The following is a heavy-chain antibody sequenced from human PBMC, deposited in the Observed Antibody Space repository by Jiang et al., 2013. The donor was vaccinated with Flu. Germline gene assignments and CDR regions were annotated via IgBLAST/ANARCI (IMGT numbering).Heavy chain of an antibody. Sequence: GLVKPSETLSLTCAVYGGSFSGYYWSWIRQPPGKGLEWIGEIDHSGSTNYNPSLKSRVTISVDTSKNQFSLELSSVTAADTAVYYCARGPYAYYGSGSYYKYWGQGTLVTVSS. J-gene: IGHJ4*02. D-gene: IGHD3-10*01. CDR3: ARGPYAYYGSGSYYKY. V-gene: IGHV4-34*01. CDR2: IDHSGST. CDR1: GGSFSGYY.